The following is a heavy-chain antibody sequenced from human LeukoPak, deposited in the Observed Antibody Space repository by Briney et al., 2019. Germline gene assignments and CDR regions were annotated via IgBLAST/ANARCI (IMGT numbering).Heavy chain of an antibody. V-gene: IGHV3-23*01. CDR3: ANGYYYDSSGYYFDY. D-gene: IGHD3-22*01. CDR1: GFTFSSYA. CDR2: ISGSGGST. Sequence: GVSLRLSCAASGFTFSSYAMSWLRQAPGKGLEWVSAISGSGGSTYYADSVKGRFTISRDNSKNTLYLQMNSLRAEDTAVYYCANGYYYDSSGYYFDYWGQGTLVTVSS. J-gene: IGHJ4*02.